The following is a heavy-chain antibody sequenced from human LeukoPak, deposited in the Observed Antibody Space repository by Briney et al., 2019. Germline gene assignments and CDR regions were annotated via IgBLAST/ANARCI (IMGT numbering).Heavy chain of an antibody. CDR2: ISYDGSNK. CDR1: GFTFSSYA. J-gene: IGHJ4*02. CDR3: ARDGEDGFLDY. V-gene: IGHV3-30*01. D-gene: IGHD5-24*01. Sequence: GGSLRLSCAASGFTFSSYAMHWVRQAPGKGLGWVAVISYDGSNKYYADSVKGRFTISRDNSKNTLYLQMNSLRAEDTAVYYCARDGEDGFLDYWGQGTLVTVSS.